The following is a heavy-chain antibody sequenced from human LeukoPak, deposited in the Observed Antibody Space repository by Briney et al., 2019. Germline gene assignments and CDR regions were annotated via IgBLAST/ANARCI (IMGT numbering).Heavy chain of an antibody. J-gene: IGHJ3*02. CDR2: ISAYNGNT. CDR1: GGTFSSYA. CDR3: ARDPTHTMIVVVITSGDAFDI. Sequence: ASVKVSCKASGGTFSSYAISWVRQAPGQGLEWMGWISAYNGNTNYAQKLQGRVTMTTDTSTGTAYMELRSLRSDDTAVYYCARDPTHTMIVVVITSGDAFDIWGQGTMVTVSS. D-gene: IGHD3-22*01. V-gene: IGHV1-18*01.